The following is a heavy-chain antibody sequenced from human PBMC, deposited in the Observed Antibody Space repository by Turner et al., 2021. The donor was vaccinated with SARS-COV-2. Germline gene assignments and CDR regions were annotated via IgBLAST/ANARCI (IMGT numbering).Heavy chain of an antibody. D-gene: IGHD4-17*01. CDR3: ARAGGMTTVLPWYFDL. V-gene: IGHV3-13*04. CDR1: GFTFSSYD. CDR2: IGTAGDT. J-gene: IGHJ2*01. Sequence: EVQLVESGGGLVQPGGYLRRSCAASGFTFSSYDMHWVRQATGKGLEWVSAIGTAGDTYYPGSVKGRFTISRENAKNSLYLQMNSLRAGDTAVYYCARAGGMTTVLPWYFDLWGRGTLVTVSS.